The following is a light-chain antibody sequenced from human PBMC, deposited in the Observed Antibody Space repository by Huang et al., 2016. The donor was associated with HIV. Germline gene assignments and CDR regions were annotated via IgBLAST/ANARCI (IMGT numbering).Light chain of an antibody. V-gene: IGKV3-15*01. Sequence: EIVMTQSPATLSVSPGKRGTLSCRASQSIGRNLDWYQQKPGQTPRLLISGASTRAADIPVRFSGSGSGTDFALNISSLQSEDFAVYYCQQYNNWPLTVGGGTKVEIK. J-gene: IGKJ4*01. CDR1: QSIGRN. CDR2: GAS. CDR3: QQYNNWPLT.